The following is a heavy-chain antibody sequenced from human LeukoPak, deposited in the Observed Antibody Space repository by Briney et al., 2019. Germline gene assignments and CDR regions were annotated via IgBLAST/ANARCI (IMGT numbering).Heavy chain of an antibody. V-gene: IGHV3-7*01. J-gene: IGHJ4*02. CDR1: GFTISSYW. CDR2: IKQDGSEK. D-gene: IGHD3-16*01. CDR3: ARGLYVGK. Sequence: GGSLRLSCAASGFTISSYWMSWVRQAPGKGLEWVANIKQDGSEKYYVDSVKGRFTISRDNAKNSLYLQMNSLRAEDTAVYYCARGLYVGKWGQGTLVTVSS.